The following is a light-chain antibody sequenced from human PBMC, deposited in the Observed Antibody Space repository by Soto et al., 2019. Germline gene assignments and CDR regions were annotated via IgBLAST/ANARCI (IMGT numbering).Light chain of an antibody. CDR1: QSVSSN. CDR2: GAS. CDR3: QQYNNWPLT. V-gene: IGKV3D-15*01. J-gene: IGKJ4*01. Sequence: EIVMTQSPATLSVSPGERATLSCRASQSVSSNLAWYQQKPGHAPRLLIYGASTRATGIPARFSGSGSGTEFTLNISSLQSEDFAVYYCQQYNNWPLTFGGGTKVEIK.